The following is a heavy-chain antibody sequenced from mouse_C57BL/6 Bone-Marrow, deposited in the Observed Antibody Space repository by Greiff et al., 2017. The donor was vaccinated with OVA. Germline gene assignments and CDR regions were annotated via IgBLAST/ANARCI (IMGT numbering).Heavy chain of an antibody. CDR1: GYTFTDYY. J-gene: IGHJ2*01. CDR3: ARSDDYVRRSYFDY. Sequence: EVQLQQSGPELVKPGASVKISCKASGYTFTDYYMNWVKQSHGKSLEWIGDINPNNGGTSYNQKFKGKATLTVDKSSSTAYMELRSLTSEDSAVYYCARSDDYVRRSYFDYWGQGTTLTVSS. D-gene: IGHD2-4*01. CDR2: INPNNGGT. V-gene: IGHV1-26*01.